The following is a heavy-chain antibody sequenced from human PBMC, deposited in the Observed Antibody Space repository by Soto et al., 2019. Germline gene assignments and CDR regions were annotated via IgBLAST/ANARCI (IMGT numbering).Heavy chain of an antibody. CDR1: GFTFSSYA. V-gene: IGHV3-23*01. CDR3: ARFVVVVPATPLDY. Sequence: GGSLRLSCAASGFTFSSYAMTWVRQTPGKGLEWVSGISGSGDTTYYAESVKGRFTISRDSAKNTLYLQMNSLRAEDTAIYYCARFVVVVPATPLDYWGQGSLVTVSS. CDR2: ISGSGDTT. J-gene: IGHJ4*02. D-gene: IGHD2-15*01.